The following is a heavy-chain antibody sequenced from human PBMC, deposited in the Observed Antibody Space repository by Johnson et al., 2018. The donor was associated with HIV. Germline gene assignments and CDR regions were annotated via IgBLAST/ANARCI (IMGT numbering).Heavy chain of an antibody. J-gene: IGHJ3*02. CDR2: IYSGGST. V-gene: IGHV3-66*02. CDR1: GFTVSSNY. Sequence: VQLVEYGGGLVQPGGSLRLSCAASGFTVSSNYMSWVRQAPGKGLEWVSVIYSGGSTYYADSVKGRFTISRDNSKNMLFLQMNSLRAEDTAMFYCAKYNWNHDAFDIWGQGTKVTVSS. D-gene: IGHD1-20*01. CDR3: AKYNWNHDAFDI.